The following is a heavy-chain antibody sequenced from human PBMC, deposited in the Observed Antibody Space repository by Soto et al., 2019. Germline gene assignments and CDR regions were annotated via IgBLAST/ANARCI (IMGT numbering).Heavy chain of an antibody. V-gene: IGHV3-66*01. D-gene: IGHD3-9*01. CDR3: ATLTKYDILTGFYPC. Sequence: GGSLRLSCAASGFTVNSKYMSWVRQAPGKGLEWVSVIYSDGSTYYADSVKGRFIISRDNSNNTLYFQMNSLRAEDTAVYYCATLTKYDILTGFYPCWGQGT. CDR1: GFTVNSKY. J-gene: IGHJ4*02. CDR2: IYSDGST.